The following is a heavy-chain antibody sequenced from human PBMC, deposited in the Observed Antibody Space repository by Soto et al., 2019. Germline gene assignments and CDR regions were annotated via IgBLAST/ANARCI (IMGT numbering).Heavy chain of an antibody. J-gene: IGHJ6*02. Sequence: QVQLVQSGAEVKKPGASVKVSCKASGYTFTSYGISWLRQAPGQGLEWMGWISAYNGNTNYAQKLQGRVTMTTDTSTSTAYMELRSLRSDDTAVYYCAREAPHGVTTEWPMDVWGQGTTVTVSS. CDR2: ISAYNGNT. CDR1: GYTFTSYG. D-gene: IGHD4-4*01. CDR3: AREAPHGVTTEWPMDV. V-gene: IGHV1-18*01.